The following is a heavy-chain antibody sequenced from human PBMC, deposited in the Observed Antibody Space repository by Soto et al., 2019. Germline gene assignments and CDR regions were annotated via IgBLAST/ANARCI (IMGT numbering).Heavy chain of an antibody. Sequence: GESLKISCKGSGYSFTRYWIGWVRQMPGKGLEWMGIIYPGDSDTKYSPSFQGQVTISGDKSISTAYLQWSSLKASDTVMYYCARSQWFGELPSDYWGQGTLVTVSS. D-gene: IGHD3-10*01. CDR2: IYPGDSDT. CDR1: GYSFTRYW. V-gene: IGHV5-51*01. J-gene: IGHJ4*02. CDR3: ARSQWFGELPSDY.